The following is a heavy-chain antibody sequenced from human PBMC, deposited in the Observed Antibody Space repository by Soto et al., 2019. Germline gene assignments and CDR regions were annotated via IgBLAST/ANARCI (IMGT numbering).Heavy chain of an antibody. D-gene: IGHD3-22*01. CDR3: ARDVYYYDSSDLRGNDAFDI. J-gene: IGHJ3*02. Sequence: GSLRLSCAASGFTFSSYWMHWVRQAPGKGLVWVSRINSDGSSTSYADSVKGRFTISRDNAKNTLYLQMNSLRAEDTAVYYCARDVYYYDSSDLRGNDAFDIWGQGTMVTVSS. V-gene: IGHV3-74*01. CDR1: GFTFSSYW. CDR2: INSDGSST.